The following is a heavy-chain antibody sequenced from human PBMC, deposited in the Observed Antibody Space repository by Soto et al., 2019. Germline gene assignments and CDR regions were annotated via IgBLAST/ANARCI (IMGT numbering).Heavy chain of an antibody. J-gene: IGHJ4*02. D-gene: IGHD6-19*01. CDR3: ARAVAVPADFAY. V-gene: IGHV1-3*01. CDR1: GYTFTGYA. CDR2: INAGNGNT. Sequence: ASVKVSCKASGYTFTGYAMHWVRQAPGQRLEWMGWINAGNGNTKYSQKFQGRVTITRDTSASTAYMELSSLRSEDTAVYSCARAVAVPADFAYWGKGTLVTVSS.